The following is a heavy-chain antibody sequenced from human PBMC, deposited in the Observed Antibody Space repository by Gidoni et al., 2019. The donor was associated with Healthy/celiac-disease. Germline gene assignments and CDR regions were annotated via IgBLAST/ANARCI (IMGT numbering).Heavy chain of an antibody. Sequence: QITLKESGPTLVKPTQTLTLTCTFSGFSLSTSGVGVGWIRQPPGKALEWLALIYWNDDKRYSPSLKSRLTITKDTSKNQVVLTMTNMDPVDTATYYCAHLQVRYQLLKHHRSGLGHWFDPWGQGTLVTVSS. CDR1: GFSLSTSGVG. J-gene: IGHJ5*02. CDR3: AHLQVRYQLLKHHRSGLGHWFDP. V-gene: IGHV2-5*01. CDR2: IYWNDDK. D-gene: IGHD2-2*01.